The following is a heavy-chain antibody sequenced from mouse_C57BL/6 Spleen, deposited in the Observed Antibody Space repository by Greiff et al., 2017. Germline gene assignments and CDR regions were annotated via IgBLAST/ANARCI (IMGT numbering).Heavy chain of an antibody. J-gene: IGHJ1*03. D-gene: IGHD1-3*01. CDR3: ARSELRLWYFDV. Sequence: QVQLKQPGTELVKPGASVKLSCKASGYTFTSYWMHWVKQRPGQGLEWIGNINPSNGGTNYNEKFKSKATLTVDKSSSTAYMQLSSLTSEDSAVYYCARSELRLWYFDVWGTGTTVTVSS. CDR1: GYTFTSYW. CDR2: INPSNGGT. V-gene: IGHV1-53*01.